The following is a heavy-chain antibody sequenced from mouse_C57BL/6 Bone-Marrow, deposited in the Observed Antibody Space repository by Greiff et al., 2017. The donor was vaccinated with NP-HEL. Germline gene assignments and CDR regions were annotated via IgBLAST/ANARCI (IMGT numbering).Heavy chain of an antibody. CDR1: GFTFSSYA. J-gene: IGHJ2*01. Sequence: EVKVVESGGGLVKPGGSLKLSCAASGFTFSSYAMSWVRQTPEKRLEWVATISDGGSYTYYPDNVKGRFTISRDNAKNNLYLQMSHLKSEDTAMYYCARGGYGPEKFFDYWGQGTTLTVSS. CDR3: ARGGYGPEKFFDY. V-gene: IGHV5-4*03. CDR2: ISDGGSYT. D-gene: IGHD1-1*01.